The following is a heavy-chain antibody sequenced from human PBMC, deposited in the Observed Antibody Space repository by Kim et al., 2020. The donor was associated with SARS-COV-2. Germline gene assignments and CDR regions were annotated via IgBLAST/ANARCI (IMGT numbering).Heavy chain of an antibody. Sequence: SQTLSLTCAISGDSVSSNTAAWNWIRQSPSRGLEWLGRTFYRSKWYNDYAASVKGRITINPDTSKKQFSLQLNSVTPEDTAVYYCVGDHWYFDVWGRGTLVTVSA. CDR1: GDSVSSNTAA. CDR3: VGDHWYFDV. CDR2: TFYRSKWYN. J-gene: IGHJ2*01. V-gene: IGHV6-1*01.